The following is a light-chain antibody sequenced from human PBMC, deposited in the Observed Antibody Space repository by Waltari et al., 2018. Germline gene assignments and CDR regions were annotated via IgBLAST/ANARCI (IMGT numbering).Light chain of an antibody. J-gene: IGKJ1*01. CDR1: QEIRNE. Sequence: AIQMTQSPSSLSASAGDRIPSTCRASQEIRNEVGWAQQKPGEAPKLLIYAAAIFQSGVQSSFRGSGSGTDFTLTISSLQPEDFATYYCLQDYNYPRTFGQGTKVEIK. CDR2: AAA. V-gene: IGKV1-6*01. CDR3: LQDYNYPRT.